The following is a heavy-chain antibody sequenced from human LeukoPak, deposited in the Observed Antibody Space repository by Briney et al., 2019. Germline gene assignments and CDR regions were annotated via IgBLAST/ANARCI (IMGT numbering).Heavy chain of an antibody. CDR3: VRGAGPLFDP. Sequence: PGGSLRLSRAASGFTFSDHYMSWIRQAPGKGLEWLSYITSSSTTTSYADSVKGRFTVSRDNAKNSLYLQVNGLRADDTAVYYCVRGAGPLFDPWGQGTLVTVSS. V-gene: IGHV3-11*01. J-gene: IGHJ5*02. CDR2: ITSSSTTT. CDR1: GFTFSDHY.